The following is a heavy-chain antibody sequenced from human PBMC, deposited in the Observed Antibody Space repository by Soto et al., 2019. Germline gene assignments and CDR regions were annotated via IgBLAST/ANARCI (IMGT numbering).Heavy chain of an antibody. CDR2: INAGNGNR. Sequence: ASVKVSCKASGYTFTSNAMHWVRQAPGQRLEGMGWINAGNGNRKYSQNFQDRVTITRDTSASTAYMELSSLRSEDTATYYCARDVGSSGSSRWFDTWGQGTLVTVSS. J-gene: IGHJ5*02. CDR3: ARDVGSSGSSRWFDT. V-gene: IGHV1-3*01. CDR1: GYTFTSNA. D-gene: IGHD3-10*01.